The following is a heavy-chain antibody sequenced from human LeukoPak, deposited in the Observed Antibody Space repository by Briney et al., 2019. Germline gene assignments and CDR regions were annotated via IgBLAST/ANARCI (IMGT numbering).Heavy chain of an antibody. CDR2: INQDASTK. D-gene: IGHD1-26*01. Sequence: GGSLRLSCAASGFTFINTWMAWVRQAPGKGLEWVANINQDASTKHYVDSVKGRFTISSDNAKNSLYLQMNSLRAEDTAVYYCARDQSGRLDYWGQGTLVTVSS. J-gene: IGHJ4*02. V-gene: IGHV3-7*01. CDR1: GFTFINTW. CDR3: ARDQSGRLDY.